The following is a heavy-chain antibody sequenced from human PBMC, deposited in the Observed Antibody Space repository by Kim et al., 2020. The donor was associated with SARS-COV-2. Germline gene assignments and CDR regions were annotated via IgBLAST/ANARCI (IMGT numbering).Heavy chain of an antibody. Sequence: GGSLRLSCAASGFTFSSYGMHWVRQAPGKGLEWVAVIWYDGSNKYYADSVKGRFTISRDNSKNTLYLQMNSLRAEDTAVYYCARDLMYGEDYYFDYWGQGTLVTVSS. V-gene: IGHV3-33*01. D-gene: IGHD4-17*01. CDR1: GFTFSSYG. CDR2: IWYDGSNK. CDR3: ARDLMYGEDYYFDY. J-gene: IGHJ4*02.